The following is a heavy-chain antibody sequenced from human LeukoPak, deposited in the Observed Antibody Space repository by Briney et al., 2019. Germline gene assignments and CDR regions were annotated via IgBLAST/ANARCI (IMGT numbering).Heavy chain of an antibody. Sequence: PSETLSLTCAVSGGSISISNWWSWVRQPPGKGLDWIGESYHSGSTNYNPSLKSRVTISVEESKNQFSLKLSSVTAADTAVYYCARRLAGAVAAHNWFDPWGQGTLVTVSS. CDR3: ARRLAGAVAAHNWFDP. J-gene: IGHJ5*02. CDR2: SYHSGST. CDR1: GGSISISNW. V-gene: IGHV4-4*02. D-gene: IGHD6-19*01.